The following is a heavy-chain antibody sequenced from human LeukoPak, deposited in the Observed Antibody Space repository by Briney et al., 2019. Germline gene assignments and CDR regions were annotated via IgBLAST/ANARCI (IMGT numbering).Heavy chain of an antibody. CDR3: ARDGDILTGSFDY. CDR1: GFTFSSYC. J-gene: IGHJ4*02. Sequence: PGRSLKLSCAASGFTFSSYCMHWVRQAPGKGLEWVAFIWYDGSNKYYADSVKGRFTISRDNSKNTLYLQMNSLRAEDTAVYYCARDGDILTGSFDYWGQGTLVTVSS. V-gene: IGHV3-33*01. D-gene: IGHD3-9*01. CDR2: IWYDGSNK.